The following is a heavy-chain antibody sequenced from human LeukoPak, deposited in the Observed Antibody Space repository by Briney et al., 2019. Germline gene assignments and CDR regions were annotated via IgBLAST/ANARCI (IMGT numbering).Heavy chain of an antibody. CDR3: ARVVSGWYEGDY. CDR2: INPSGGST. D-gene: IGHD6-19*01. Sequence: ASVKVSCKASGYTFTSYYMHWVRQAPGQGLEWMGIINPSGGSTSYAQKFQGRVTMTRDTSTSTVYMELSSLRSGDTAVYYCARVVSGWYEGDYWGQGTLVTVSS. CDR1: GYTFTSYY. J-gene: IGHJ4*02. V-gene: IGHV1-46*01.